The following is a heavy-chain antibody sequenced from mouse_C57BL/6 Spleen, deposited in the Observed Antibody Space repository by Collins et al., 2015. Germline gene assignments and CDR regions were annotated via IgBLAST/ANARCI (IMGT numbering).Heavy chain of an antibody. CDR3: ARSLSTMITTDYAMDY. J-gene: IGHJ4*01. Sequence: EVQLVESGGGLVKPGGSLKLSCAASGFTFSSYAMSWVRQSPEKRLEWVAEISSGGSYTYYPDTVTGRFTISRDNAKNTLYLEMSSLRSEDTAMYYCARSLSTMITTDYAMDYWGQGTSVTVSS. CDR2: ISSGGSYT. CDR1: GFTFSSYA. D-gene: IGHD2-4*01. V-gene: IGHV5-9-4*01.